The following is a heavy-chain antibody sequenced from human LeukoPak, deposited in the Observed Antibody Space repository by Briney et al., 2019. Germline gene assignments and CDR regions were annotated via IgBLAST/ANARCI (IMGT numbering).Heavy chain of an antibody. D-gene: IGHD2-2*01. CDR3: ARDQTTQLPLDY. J-gene: IGHJ4*02. Sequence: GGSLRLSCAASGFTFSSYSMNWVRQAPGKGLEWVSSISSSSSYIYYADSVKGRFTISRDNAKNSLYLQMNSLRAEDTAVYYCARDQTTQLPLDYWGQGTLVTVSS. CDR2: ISSSSSYI. V-gene: IGHV3-21*01. CDR1: GFTFSSYS.